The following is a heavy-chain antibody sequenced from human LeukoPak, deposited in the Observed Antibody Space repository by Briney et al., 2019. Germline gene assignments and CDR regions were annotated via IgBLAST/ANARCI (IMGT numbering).Heavy chain of an antibody. CDR3: AKSGAAAGTGGY. D-gene: IGHD6-13*01. J-gene: IGHJ4*02. Sequence: PGGSLRLSCAASGFTFSSYAMSWVRQAPGKGLEWVSAISGSGGSTYYADSVKGRFTISRDNSKNTLYLQMNSLRAEDAAVYYCAKSGAAAGTGGYWGQGTLVTVSP. CDR2: ISGSGGST. CDR1: GFTFSSYA. V-gene: IGHV3-23*01.